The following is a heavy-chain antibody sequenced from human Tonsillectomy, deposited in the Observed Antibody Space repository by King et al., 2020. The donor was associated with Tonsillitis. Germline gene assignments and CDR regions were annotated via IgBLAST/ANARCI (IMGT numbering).Heavy chain of an antibody. Sequence: VQLQQWGAGLLKPSETLSLTCAVYGGSFSGYYWSWIRQPPGKGLEWIGEINHSGSTNYNPSLKSRVTISVDTSKNQFSLKLSSVTAADTAVYYCARAGRGGYHLGYYDSGSYRLFDYWGQGTLVTVSS. CDR2: INHSGST. CDR1: GGSFSGYY. D-gene: IGHD3-10*01. J-gene: IGHJ4*02. V-gene: IGHV4-34*01. CDR3: ARAGRGGYHLGYYDSGSYRLFDY.